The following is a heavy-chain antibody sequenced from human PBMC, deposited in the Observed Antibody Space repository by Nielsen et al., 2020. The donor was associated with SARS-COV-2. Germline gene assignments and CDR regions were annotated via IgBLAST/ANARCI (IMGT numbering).Heavy chain of an antibody. CDR2: INHSGST. D-gene: IGHD3-3*01. V-gene: IGHV4-34*01. Sequence: SQTLSLTCAVYGGSFSGYYWSWIRQPPGKGLEWIGEINHSGSTNYNPSLKSRVTISVDTSKNQFSLKLSSVTAADTVVYYCARTPRYDFWSGYGDYWGQGTLVTVSS. CDR1: GGSFSGYY. J-gene: IGHJ4*02. CDR3: ARTPRYDFWSGYGDY.